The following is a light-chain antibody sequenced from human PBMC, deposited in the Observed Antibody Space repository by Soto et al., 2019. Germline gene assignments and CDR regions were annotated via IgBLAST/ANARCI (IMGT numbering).Light chain of an antibody. CDR2: GAS. CDR1: QGVSSN. V-gene: IGKV3-20*01. CDR3: QQYGSSGT. Sequence: EIIFTKAPVVLTLTPGARATLSCTASQGVSSNLAWYQQTPGQAPRLIIYGASSRATGIPDRFSGSGSGTDFTLTISRLEPEDFAVYYCQQYGSSGTFAQGTQVDI. J-gene: IGKJ1*01.